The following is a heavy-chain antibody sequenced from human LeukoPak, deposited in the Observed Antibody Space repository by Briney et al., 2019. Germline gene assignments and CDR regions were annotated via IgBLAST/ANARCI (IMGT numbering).Heavy chain of an antibody. D-gene: IGHD5-18*01. Sequence: SETLSLTCTVSGGSISSYYWSWIRQPPGKGLEWIGYIYYSGSTNYNPSLRGRVTISVDTSKNQFSLKLSSVTAADTAVYYCARERGDTATRYYYYMDVWGKGTTVTVSS. CDR3: ARERGDTATRYYYYMDV. CDR2: IYYSGST. CDR1: GGSISSYY. V-gene: IGHV4-59*01. J-gene: IGHJ6*03.